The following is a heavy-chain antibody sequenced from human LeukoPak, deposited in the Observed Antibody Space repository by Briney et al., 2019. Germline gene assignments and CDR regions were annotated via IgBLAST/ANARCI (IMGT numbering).Heavy chain of an antibody. Sequence: SETLSLTCTVSGGSISTYYWSWIRQPPGKGLEWIGEINHSGSTNYNPSLKSRVTISVDTSKNQFSLKLSSVTAADTAVYYCARGARDYYGSGRFTRGNDYWGQGTLVTVSS. V-gene: IGHV4-34*01. CDR2: INHSGST. CDR3: ARGARDYYGSGRFTRGNDY. D-gene: IGHD3-10*01. CDR1: GGSISTYY. J-gene: IGHJ4*02.